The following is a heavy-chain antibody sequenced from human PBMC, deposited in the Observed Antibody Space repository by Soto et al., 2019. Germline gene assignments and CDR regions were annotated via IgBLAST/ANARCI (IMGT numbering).Heavy chain of an antibody. J-gene: IGHJ4*02. CDR1: GYTFTSYG. V-gene: IGHV1-18*01. CDR2: ISAYNGNT. Sequence: ASVKVSCTASGYTFTSYGISWVRQAPGQGLEWMGWISAYNGNTNYAQKLQGRVTMTTDTSTSTAYMELRSLRSDDTAVYYCARVIVVVPAARHFDYWGQGTLVTVSS. CDR3: ARVIVVVPAARHFDY. D-gene: IGHD2-2*01.